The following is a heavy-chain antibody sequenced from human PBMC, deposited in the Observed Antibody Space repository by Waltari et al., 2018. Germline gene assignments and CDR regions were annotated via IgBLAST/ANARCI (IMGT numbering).Heavy chain of an antibody. CDR3: SVSLNS. V-gene: IGHV3-7*01. J-gene: IGHJ3*01. CDR2: IKPDGSEK. CDR1: GFTFRNSW. Sequence: EVQLVESGGGLVQPGESLRLSCAASGFTFRNSWMDWVRQAPGKGLEWVANIKPDGSEKYYVDSVKGRFTISRDSAKNSLFLQMDSLTAQDTAVYYCSVSLNSWGHGTMVTVSS.